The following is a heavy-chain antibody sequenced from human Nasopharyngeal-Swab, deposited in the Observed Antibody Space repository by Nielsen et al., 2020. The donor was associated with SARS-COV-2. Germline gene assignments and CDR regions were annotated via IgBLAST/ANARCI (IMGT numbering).Heavy chain of an antibody. CDR1: GFTFSSYS. D-gene: IGHD6-13*01. Sequence: GESLKPPCAASGFTFSSYSMNLVRQAPGKGLEWVSSISSSSSYIYYADSVKGRFTISRDNAKNSLYLQMNSLRAEDTAVYYCSREEGSSWHYFDYWGQGTLVTVSS. CDR2: ISSSSSYI. V-gene: IGHV3-21*01. CDR3: SREEGSSWHYFDY. J-gene: IGHJ4*02.